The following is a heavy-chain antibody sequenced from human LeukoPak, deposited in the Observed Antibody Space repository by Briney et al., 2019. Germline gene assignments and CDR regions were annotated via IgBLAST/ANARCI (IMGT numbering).Heavy chain of an antibody. J-gene: IGHJ3*02. D-gene: IGHD4-17*01. Sequence: SETLSLTCTVSGGSISSYYWSWIRQPPGKGLEWIGYIYYSGSTNYNPSLKSRVTISVDTSKNQFSLKLSSVTAADTAVYYCARGHGDYIQDAFDIWGQGTMVTVSS. CDR2: IYYSGST. CDR3: ARGHGDYIQDAFDI. CDR1: GGSISSYY. V-gene: IGHV4-59*01.